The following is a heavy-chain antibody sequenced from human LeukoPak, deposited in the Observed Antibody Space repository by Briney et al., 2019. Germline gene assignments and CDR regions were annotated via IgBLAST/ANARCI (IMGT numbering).Heavy chain of an antibody. D-gene: IGHD1-26*01. J-gene: IGHJ6*03. CDR3: ARGGEVGATRRWSHPYYYMDV. V-gene: IGHV4-39*07. Sequence: PSETLSLTCTVSGGSFTSSTHYWGWIRQPPGKGLEWIGSMYYSGSTYYNQSLKSRVTISVDTSKNQISLKLSSVTAADTAVYYCARGGEVGATRRWSHPYYYMDVWGKGTTVTVSS. CDR2: MYYSGST. CDR1: GGSFTSSTHY.